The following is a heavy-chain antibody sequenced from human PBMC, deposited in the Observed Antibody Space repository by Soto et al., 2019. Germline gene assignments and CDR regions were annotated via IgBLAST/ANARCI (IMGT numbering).Heavy chain of an antibody. J-gene: IGHJ3*02. Sequence: KPSETLSLTCTVSGGSMRNYYWTWIRQPAGKGLEWIGRIYSSGTTNYNPSLKSRFSMSVDMSQNQFSLKLNSVTAADTAVYYCARDSSGWYGDALDIWGQGTMVTVSS. CDR2: IYSSGTT. CDR1: GGSMRNYY. V-gene: IGHV4-4*07. D-gene: IGHD6-19*01. CDR3: ARDSSGWYGDALDI.